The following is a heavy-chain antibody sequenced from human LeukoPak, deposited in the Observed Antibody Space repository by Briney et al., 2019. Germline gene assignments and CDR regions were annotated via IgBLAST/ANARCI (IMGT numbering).Heavy chain of an antibody. D-gene: IGHD3-3*01. CDR3: ARGCRIFGEDWFDH. J-gene: IGHJ5*02. Sequence: GASVKVSCKASAYTFTSYDIKWVRQATGQGLEWMGWMNPNSGNTGYAEKFQGRVTITRNTSISTAYMELSSLRSEDTAVYYCARGCRIFGEDWFDHWGQGTLVTVSS. CDR2: MNPNSGNT. CDR1: AYTFTSYD. V-gene: IGHV1-8*03.